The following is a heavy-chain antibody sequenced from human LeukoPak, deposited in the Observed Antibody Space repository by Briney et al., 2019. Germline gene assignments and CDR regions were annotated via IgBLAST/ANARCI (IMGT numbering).Heavy chain of an antibody. Sequence: ASVKVSCKASGYTFTSYYMHWVRQAPGQGLEWMGIINPSGGSSSYAQKFQGRVTITTDESTSTAYMELSSLRSEDTAVYYCARASAQLWSHPFDYWGQGTLVTVSS. V-gene: IGHV1-46*01. CDR1: GYTFTSYY. CDR3: ARASAQLWSHPFDY. D-gene: IGHD5-18*01. CDR2: INPSGGSS. J-gene: IGHJ4*02.